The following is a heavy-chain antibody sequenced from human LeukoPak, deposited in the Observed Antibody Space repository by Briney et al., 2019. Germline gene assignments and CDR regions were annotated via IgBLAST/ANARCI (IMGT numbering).Heavy chain of an antibody. CDR1: GFTFSSYA. J-gene: IGHJ4*02. CDR3: ARVLLWFGEPSDFDY. CDR2: ISYDGSNK. Sequence: GSLRLSCAASGFTFSSYAMHWVRQAPGKGLEWVAVISYDGSNKYYADSVKGRFTISRDNSKNTLYLQMNSLRAEDTAVYYCARVLLWFGEPSDFDYWGQGTLVTVSS. V-gene: IGHV3-30*04. D-gene: IGHD3-10*01.